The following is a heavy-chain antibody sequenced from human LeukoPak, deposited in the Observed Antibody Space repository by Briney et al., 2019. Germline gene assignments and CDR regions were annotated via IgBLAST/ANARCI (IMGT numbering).Heavy chain of an antibody. CDR2: INHSGST. V-gene: IGHV4-34*01. D-gene: IGHD5-18*01. J-gene: IGHJ4*02. Sequence: SETLSLTCAVYGGSLSGYYWSWIRQPPGKGLEWIGEINHSGSTNYNPSLKSRVTISVDTSKNQFSLKPSSVTAADTAVYDCARNMDVETAMAGEFDYWGQGTLVTVSS. CDR3: ARNMDVETAMAGEFDY. CDR1: GGSLSGYY.